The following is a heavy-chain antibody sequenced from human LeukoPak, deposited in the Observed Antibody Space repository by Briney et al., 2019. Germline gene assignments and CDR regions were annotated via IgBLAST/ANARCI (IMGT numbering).Heavy chain of an antibody. Sequence: GGSLRLSCAASGFTFSSYAMSWVRQAPGKGLEWVSVIGGSGGSTSYADSVKGRFTISRDNSKNTLFLEMNSLRAEDTALYYCAKDRLSTPTAPRFDPWGQGTQVTVSS. CDR2: IGGSGGST. CDR3: AKDRLSTPTAPRFDP. J-gene: IGHJ5*02. CDR1: GFTFSSYA. V-gene: IGHV3-23*01. D-gene: IGHD4-23*01.